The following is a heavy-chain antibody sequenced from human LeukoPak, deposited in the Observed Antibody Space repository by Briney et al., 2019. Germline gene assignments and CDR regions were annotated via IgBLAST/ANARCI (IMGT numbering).Heavy chain of an antibody. CDR3: ASTFYGDPPPY. V-gene: IGHV3-66*01. CDR1: GFTVSSNY. Sequence: GGSLRLSCAASGFTVSSNYMSWVRQAPGKGLEWVSVIYSGGSTYYADSVKGRFTISRDNSKNTLYLQMNSLRAEDTAVYYCASTFYGDPPPYWGQGTLVTVSS. J-gene: IGHJ4*02. CDR2: IYSGGST. D-gene: IGHD4-17*01.